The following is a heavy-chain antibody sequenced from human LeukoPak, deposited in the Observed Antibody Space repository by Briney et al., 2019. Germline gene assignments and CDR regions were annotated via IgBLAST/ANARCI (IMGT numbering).Heavy chain of an antibody. CDR1: DGSISGCY. Sequence: PSETLSLTCTVSDGSISGCYWSCIRQPPGKGLEWIGYMYYSGRINYNPSLKSRVTISVDTSKNQFSLKLSSVTAADTAVYYFARHASEVTTGAFDIWGQGTMVTVSS. CDR2: MYYSGRI. CDR3: ARHASEVTTGAFDI. D-gene: IGHD4-17*01. V-gene: IGHV4-59*08. J-gene: IGHJ3*02.